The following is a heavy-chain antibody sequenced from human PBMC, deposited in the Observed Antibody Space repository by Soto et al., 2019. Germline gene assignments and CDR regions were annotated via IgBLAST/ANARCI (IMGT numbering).Heavy chain of an antibody. D-gene: IGHD4-17*01. CDR3: AREGAYGDGAFDI. CDR1: GGSVSSGSYY. V-gene: IGHV4-61*01. CDR2: IYYSGST. Sequence: QVQLQESGPGLVKPSETLSLTCTVSGGSVSSGSYYWSWIRQPPGKGLEWIGYIYYSGSTNYNPSLKSRVTISVDTSKNQFSLKLSSVTAADTAVYYCAREGAYGDGAFDIWGQGTMVTVSS. J-gene: IGHJ3*02.